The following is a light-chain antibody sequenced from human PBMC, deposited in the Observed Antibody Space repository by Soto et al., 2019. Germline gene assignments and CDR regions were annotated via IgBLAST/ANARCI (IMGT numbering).Light chain of an antibody. Sequence: EIVLTQSPGTLSLSPGERATLSCRASQSVSSNYVAWYQQKPGQAPRLPVHGASTRVTGIPDRFTGSGSETDFTLTISRLEPEDFAVYFCQQYGSTPRTFGQGTKVEVK. CDR2: GAS. J-gene: IGKJ1*01. CDR1: QSVSSNY. CDR3: QQYGSTPRT. V-gene: IGKV3-20*01.